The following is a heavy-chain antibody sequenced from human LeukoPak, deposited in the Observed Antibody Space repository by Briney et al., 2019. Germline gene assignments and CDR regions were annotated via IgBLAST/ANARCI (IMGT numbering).Heavy chain of an antibody. Sequence: GGSLRLSCAASGFTFSSYGMQWVRQAPGKGLEWMAFISSDGRNEHYADSVRGRFTIYRDNAKNTVHLQMNSLRPEDTAVYYCAKDLAVVTAIQALDYWGQGTLVTVSS. V-gene: IGHV3-30*18. CDR3: AKDLAVVTAIQALDY. CDR1: GFTFSSYG. CDR2: ISSDGRNE. D-gene: IGHD2-21*02. J-gene: IGHJ4*02.